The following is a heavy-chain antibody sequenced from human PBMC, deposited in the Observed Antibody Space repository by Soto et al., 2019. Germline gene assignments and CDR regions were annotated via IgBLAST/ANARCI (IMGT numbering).Heavy chain of an antibody. Sequence: SETLSLTCTVSGGSISSGGYYWSWIRQHPGKGLEWIGYIYYSGSTYYNPSLKSRVTISVDTSKNQFSLKLSSVTAADTAVYYCARDRCSGGSCYPPLFDYWGQGTLVTVSS. CDR1: GGSISSGGYY. D-gene: IGHD2-15*01. V-gene: IGHV4-31*03. CDR2: IYYSGST. J-gene: IGHJ4*02. CDR3: ARDRCSGGSCYPPLFDY.